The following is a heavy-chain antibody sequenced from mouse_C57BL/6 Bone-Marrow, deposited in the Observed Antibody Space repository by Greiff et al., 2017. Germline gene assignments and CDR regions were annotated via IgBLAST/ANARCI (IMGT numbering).Heavy chain of an antibody. V-gene: IGHV1-81*01. D-gene: IGHD2-1*01. Sequence: VQLQQSGAELARPGASVKLSCKASGYTFTSYGISWVKQRTGQGLEWIGEIYPRSGNTYYNEKFKGKATLTADKSSSTAYMELRSLTSEDSAVYFCATGGLYYGNLYAMDYWGQGTSVTVSS. CDR3: ATGGLYYGNLYAMDY. J-gene: IGHJ4*01. CDR2: IYPRSGNT. CDR1: GYTFTSYG.